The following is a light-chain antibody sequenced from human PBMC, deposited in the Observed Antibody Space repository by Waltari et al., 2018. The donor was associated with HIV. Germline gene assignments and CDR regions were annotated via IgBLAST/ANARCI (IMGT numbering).Light chain of an antibody. Sequence: GSPGQSITISCTGTSSDVGGYNYVSWYQQHPGKAPKLMIFEVSNRPSGVSNRFSGSKSVNTASLTISGLQAEDEADYYCSSYTTRSTPDPNWVFGGGTKLTVL. CDR2: EVS. CDR1: SSDVGGYNY. CDR3: SSYTTRSTPDPNWV. V-gene: IGLV2-14*01. J-gene: IGLJ3*02.